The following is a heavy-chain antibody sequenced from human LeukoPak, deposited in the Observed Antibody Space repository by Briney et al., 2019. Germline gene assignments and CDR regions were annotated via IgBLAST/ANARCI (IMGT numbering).Heavy chain of an antibody. CDR1: EFSVGSNY. V-gene: IGHV3-66*01. J-gene: IGHJ6*03. CDR3: ARDPSSWYYYYMDV. D-gene: IGHD6-13*01. Sequence: PGGSLKLSCAASEFSVGSNYMTWVRQAPGKGLEWVSLIYSGGSTYYADSVKGRFTISRDNSKNTLYLQMNSLRGEDTAVYYCARDPSSWYYYYMDVWGKGTTVTVSS. CDR2: IYSGGST.